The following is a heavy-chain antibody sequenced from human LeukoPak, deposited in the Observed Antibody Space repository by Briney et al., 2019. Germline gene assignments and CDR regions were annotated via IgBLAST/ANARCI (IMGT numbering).Heavy chain of an antibody. Sequence: PGGSLRLSCEASGFTFSNHGMHWVRQAPGKGLEWVALIWNDGSNKYYGDSVKGRFTISRDNTNNTIHLHMNSLRAEDTAMYYCARDFRWRPFDYWGQGTLVTVSS. V-gene: IGHV3-33*01. J-gene: IGHJ4*02. CDR3: ARDFRWRPFDY. D-gene: IGHD4-23*01. CDR2: IWNDGSNK. CDR1: GFTFSNHG.